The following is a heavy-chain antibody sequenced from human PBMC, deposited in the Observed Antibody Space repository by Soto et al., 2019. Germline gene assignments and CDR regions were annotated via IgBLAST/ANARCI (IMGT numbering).Heavy chain of an antibody. Sequence: EVQLLESGGGLAQPGGSLTLSCAASGFTFSSYAMSWVRQAPGKGLEWVSAISGSGGSTHYADSVKGRFTVSRDNSKNTLYLQMNSLRAEDTAVYYCANVGGEHLGHYYYYGIDVWGQVTTVTVSS. D-gene: IGHD3-10*01. CDR3: ANVGGEHLGHYYYYGIDV. V-gene: IGHV3-23*01. CDR2: ISGSGGST. CDR1: GFTFSSYA. J-gene: IGHJ6*02.